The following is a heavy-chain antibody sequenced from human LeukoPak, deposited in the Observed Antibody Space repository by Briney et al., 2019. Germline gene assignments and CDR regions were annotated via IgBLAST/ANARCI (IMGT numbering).Heavy chain of an antibody. CDR2: ISSSGSTI. J-gene: IGHJ4*02. D-gene: IGHD6-19*01. CDR3: ARDDKGIAVAGFDY. V-gene: IGHV3-48*04. Sequence: GGSLRLSCAASGFTFSTYWMSWVRQPPGKGLEWVSYISSSGSTIYYADSVKGRFTISRDNAKNSLYLQMNSLRAEDTAVYYCARDDKGIAVAGFDYWGQGTLVTVSS. CDR1: GFTFSTYW.